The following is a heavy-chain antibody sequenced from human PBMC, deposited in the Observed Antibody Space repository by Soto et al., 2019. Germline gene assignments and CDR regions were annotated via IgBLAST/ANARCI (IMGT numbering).Heavy chain of an antibody. J-gene: IGHJ4*02. CDR1: GYTFTSYG. D-gene: IGHD3-22*01. Sequence: ASVKVSCKASGYTFTSYGISGVRQAPGQGLEWMGWISAYNGNTNYAQKLQGRVTMTTDTSTSTAYMELRSLRSDDTAVYYCARSPYYYDSSGSDNRARFDFRGQGTLVTVSS. CDR3: ARSPYYYDSSGSDNRARFDF. CDR2: ISAYNGNT. V-gene: IGHV1-18*01.